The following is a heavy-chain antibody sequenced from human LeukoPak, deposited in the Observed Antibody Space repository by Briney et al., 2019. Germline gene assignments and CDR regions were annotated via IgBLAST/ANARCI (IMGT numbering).Heavy chain of an antibody. V-gene: IGHV1-46*01. Sequence: ASVKVSCKASGGTFTSYYMHWVRQAPGLGLEWMGIINPSGGSTNYAQKFQGRVTMTRDTSTSTVYMELSSLRSEDTAVYYCARDACSSRICSAGGNWFDPWGQGTLVTVSS. CDR1: GGTFTSYY. J-gene: IGHJ5*02. CDR3: ARDACSSRICSAGGNWFDP. CDR2: INPSGGST. D-gene: IGHD2-2*01.